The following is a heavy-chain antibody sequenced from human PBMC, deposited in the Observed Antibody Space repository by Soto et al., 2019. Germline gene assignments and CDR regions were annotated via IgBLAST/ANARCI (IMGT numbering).Heavy chain of an antibody. J-gene: IGHJ5*02. D-gene: IGHD3-16*01. CDR3: ARDNATVGGYNLYDP. CDR2: IYHSGST. Sequence: QVQLLESGPGLVKPSETLSLICTVSGGSIRSSHWWSWVRQPPGKGLERIGEIYHSGSTNLDPSLKSRVTLSVDKSKNQLSLKLTSVTAADTAVYYCARDNATVGGYNLYDPWGQGILVTVSS. V-gene: IGHV4-4*02. CDR1: GGSIRSSHW.